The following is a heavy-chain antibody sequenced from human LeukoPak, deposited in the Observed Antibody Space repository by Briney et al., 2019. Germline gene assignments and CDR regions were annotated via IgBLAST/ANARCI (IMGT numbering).Heavy chain of an antibody. CDR2: IYYSGST. V-gene: IGHV4-39*01. CDR3: ARHWADIVVVPAATENWFDP. D-gene: IGHD2-2*01. CDR1: GGSISSSSYY. J-gene: IGHJ5*02. Sequence: PSETLSLTCTVSGGSISSSSYYWGWIRQPPGKGLEWIGYIYYSGSTNYNPSLKSRVTISVDTSKNQFSLKLSSVTAADTAVYYCARHWADIVVVPAATENWFDPWGQGTLVTVSS.